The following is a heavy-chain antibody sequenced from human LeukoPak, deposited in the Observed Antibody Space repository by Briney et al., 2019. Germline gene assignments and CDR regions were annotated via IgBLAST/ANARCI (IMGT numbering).Heavy chain of an antibody. Sequence: GGSLRLSCAASGFTFSSYGMHWVRQAPGKGLEWVAFIRYDGSNKYYADSVKGRFTISRDNSKNTLYLQMNSLRAEDTAVYYCAKEGGMGIWFGELPDYWGQGTLVTVSS. CDR1: GFTFSSYG. D-gene: IGHD3-10*01. CDR2: IRYDGSNK. V-gene: IGHV3-30*02. CDR3: AKEGGMGIWFGELPDY. J-gene: IGHJ4*02.